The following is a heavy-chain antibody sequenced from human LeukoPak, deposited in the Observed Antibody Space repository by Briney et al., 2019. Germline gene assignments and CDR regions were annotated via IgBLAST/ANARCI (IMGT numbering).Heavy chain of an antibody. D-gene: IGHD2-15*01. CDR2: IRSKAYGGTT. Sequence: GGSLRLSCTSSGFTFGDYAMSWVRQASGKGMEWVSFIRSKAYGGTTEYAASVKGRFTISRDDSKSIAYLQMNSLKTEDTAVYYCTRVSLVAASVFFDYWGQGSLVTVSS. J-gene: IGHJ4*02. V-gene: IGHV3-49*04. CDR1: GFTFGDYA. CDR3: TRVSLVAASVFFDY.